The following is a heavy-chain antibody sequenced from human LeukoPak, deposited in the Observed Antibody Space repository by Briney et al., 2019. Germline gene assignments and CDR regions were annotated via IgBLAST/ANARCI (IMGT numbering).Heavy chain of an antibody. D-gene: IGHD6-6*01. Sequence: SETLSLTCAVYGGSFSGYYWSWIRQPPGKGLEWIGEINHSGSINYNPSLKSRVTISVDTSKNQFSLKLSSVTAADTAVYYCARCSSLVSCKHWGQGTLVTVSS. CDR2: INHSGSI. J-gene: IGHJ1*01. CDR3: ARCSSLVSCKH. V-gene: IGHV4-34*01. CDR1: GGSFSGYY.